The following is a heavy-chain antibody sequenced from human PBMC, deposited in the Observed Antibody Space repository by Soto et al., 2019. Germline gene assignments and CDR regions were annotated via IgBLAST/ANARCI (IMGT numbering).Heavy chain of an antibody. D-gene: IGHD3-10*01. Sequence: EVQLLESGGGLVQPGGSLRLSCAASGFTFSSYAMSWVRQAPGKGLEWVSAISGSGGSTYYADSVKGRFTISRDNSKYTLYLQMNSLRAEDTAVYYCAKDRVTMVRGVITPRYYYYYCMDVWGQGTTVTVS. CDR3: AKDRVTMVRGVITPRYYYYYCMDV. V-gene: IGHV3-23*01. CDR1: GFTFSSYA. J-gene: IGHJ6*02. CDR2: ISGSGGST.